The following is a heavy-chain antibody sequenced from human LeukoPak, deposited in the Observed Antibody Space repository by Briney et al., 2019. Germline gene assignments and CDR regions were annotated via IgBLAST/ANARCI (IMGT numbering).Heavy chain of an antibody. D-gene: IGHD6-19*01. V-gene: IGHV3-53*03. CDR1: GFTVSSNY. Sequence: GGSLRLSCAASGFTVSSNYMSWVRQAPGKGLEWVSVIYSGGSTYYADSVKGRFTISRDNSKNTLYLQMNSLRAEDTAVYYCTRGSGRYVMVDWWGQGTLVTVSS. CDR2: IYSGGST. J-gene: IGHJ4*02. CDR3: TRGSGRYVMVDW.